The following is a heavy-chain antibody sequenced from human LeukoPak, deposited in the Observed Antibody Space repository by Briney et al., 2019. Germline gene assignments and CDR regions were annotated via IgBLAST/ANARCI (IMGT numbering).Heavy chain of an antibody. D-gene: IGHD3-22*01. CDR3: ARDLGDYYDSPLDDAFDI. Sequence: SETLSLTCTVSGGSISSYYWSWIRQPAGKGLEWIGRIYTSGSTNYNPSLKSRVTMSIDTSKNQFSLKLSSVTAADTAVYYCARDLGDYYDSPLDDAFDIWGQGTMVTVSS. J-gene: IGHJ3*02. CDR2: IYTSGST. V-gene: IGHV4-4*07. CDR1: GGSISSYY.